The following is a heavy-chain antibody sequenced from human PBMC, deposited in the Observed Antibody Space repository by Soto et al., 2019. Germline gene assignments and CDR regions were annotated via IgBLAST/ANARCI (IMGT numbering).Heavy chain of an antibody. CDR3: AKVLLPPYGSGWRSLYWRFDH. D-gene: IGHD6-19*01. Sequence: QVQLVQSGAEVTKPGSSVKVSCKASGGTFNSYALTWVRQAPGHGLEWMGWIISIFRSTNYAQKFQGRVTIPANRSTSTANMERRSLRSDDTAVYYCAKVLLPPYGSGWRSLYWRFDHWGRGTLVTVSS. CDR1: GGTFNSYA. V-gene: IGHV1-69*06. CDR2: IISIFRST. J-gene: IGHJ2*01.